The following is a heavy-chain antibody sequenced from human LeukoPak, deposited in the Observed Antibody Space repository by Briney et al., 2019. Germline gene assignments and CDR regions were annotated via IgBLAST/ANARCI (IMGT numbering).Heavy chain of an antibody. CDR1: GFTFSNNA. D-gene: IGHD3-16*01. J-gene: IGHJ5*02. CDR3: AKVTMGDVWFDP. CDR2: FSGSGGST. V-gene: IGHV3-23*01. Sequence: GGSLRLSCAASGFTFSNNAMHWVRQAPGKGLECISGFSGSGGSTYYADSVKGRFTISRDNSKNTLYLQMNSLRAEDTAVYYCAKVTMGDVWFDPWGQRTLVTVSS.